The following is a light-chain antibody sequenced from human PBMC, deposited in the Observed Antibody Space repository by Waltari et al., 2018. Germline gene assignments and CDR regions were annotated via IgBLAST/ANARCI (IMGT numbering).Light chain of an antibody. CDR2: DAS. CDR3: QYYSTSPPYT. Sequence: EIVLTTPPGTLSLSPGQRATLSCRASQSISSSYLAWYQQKLGQAPRLFIYDASTRATGIPDRFSGSGSGTDFTLTISRLEPEDFAVYYCQYYSTSPPYTFGQGTKLEIK. J-gene: IGKJ2*01. CDR1: QSISSSY. V-gene: IGKV3-20*01.